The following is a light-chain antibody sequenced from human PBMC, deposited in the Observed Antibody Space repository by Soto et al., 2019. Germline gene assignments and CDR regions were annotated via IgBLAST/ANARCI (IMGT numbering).Light chain of an antibody. CDR2: EVS. J-gene: IGLJ1*01. CDR3: SSRTTSNPYV. CDR1: SSDIGAYNS. Sequence: QSALTQPASVSGSPGQSITISCTGTSSDIGAYNSVSWYQQHPGKAPKLMIYEVSNRPSGVSNRFSASKSGNTASLTISGLHDEDEADYYCSSRTTSNPYVFGTGTKLTVL. V-gene: IGLV2-14*01.